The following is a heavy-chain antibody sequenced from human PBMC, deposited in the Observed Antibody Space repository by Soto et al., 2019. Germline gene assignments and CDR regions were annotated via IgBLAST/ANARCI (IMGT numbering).Heavy chain of an antibody. CDR2: IYFTGKT. CDR3: AKDPSPQPTPAVTPGWFGP. Sequence: SETLSLTCSVSGGSIREGGYYWAWIRQRPGKGLEWMGFIYFTGKTNYNPSFESRLSMSVDMSRSQLSLRLTSVTAADTAVYFCAKDPSPQPTPAVTPGWFGPWGPGILVTVSS. CDR1: GGSIREGGYY. D-gene: IGHD6-25*01. V-gene: IGHV4-31*03. J-gene: IGHJ5*02.